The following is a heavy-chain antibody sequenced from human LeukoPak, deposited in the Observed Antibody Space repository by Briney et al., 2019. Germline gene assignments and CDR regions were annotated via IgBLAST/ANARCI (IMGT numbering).Heavy chain of an antibody. J-gene: IGHJ4*02. D-gene: IGHD6-19*01. Sequence: SQTLSLTCTVSGGSISSGDYYWSWIRQPPGKGLEWIGYIYYSGSTYYNPSLKSRVTISVDTSKNQFSLKLSSVTAADTAVYYCARHRGKQWLVLDYWGQGTLVTVSS. CDR2: IYYSGST. CDR3: ARHRGKQWLVLDY. V-gene: IGHV4-30-4*08. CDR1: GGSISSGDYY.